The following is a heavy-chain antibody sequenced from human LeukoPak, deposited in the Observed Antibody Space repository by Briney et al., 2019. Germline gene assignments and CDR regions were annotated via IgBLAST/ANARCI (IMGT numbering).Heavy chain of an antibody. Sequence: GGSLRLSCAASGFTFSSYAMSWVRQAPGKGLEWVSAISGSGGSTYYADSVKGRFTISRDNSKNTLYLQMNSLRAEDTAVYYCARLLTLGELSLSNYFDYWGQGTLVTVSS. D-gene: IGHD3-16*02. J-gene: IGHJ4*02. CDR1: GFTFSSYA. CDR3: ARLLTLGELSLSNYFDY. V-gene: IGHV3-23*01. CDR2: ISGSGGST.